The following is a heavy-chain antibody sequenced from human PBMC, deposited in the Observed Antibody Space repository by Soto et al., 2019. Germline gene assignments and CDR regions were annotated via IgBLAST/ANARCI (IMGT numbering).Heavy chain of an antibody. CDR3: ASQDYSSSTDVSFLVNGYFEL. V-gene: IGHV4-4*02. J-gene: IGHJ2*01. CDR2: IYHSGST. CDR1: GGSISSSKW. Sequence: QMQLQESGPGLVKPSGTLSLTCGVSGGSISSSKWWTWVRQPPGKGPEWIGEIYHSGSTNYNPSLTSRVTISLDKSNNQFSLTLTSVTAADTAVYYCASQDYSSSTDVSFLVNGYFELWGRGILVTVSS. D-gene: IGHD6-6*01.